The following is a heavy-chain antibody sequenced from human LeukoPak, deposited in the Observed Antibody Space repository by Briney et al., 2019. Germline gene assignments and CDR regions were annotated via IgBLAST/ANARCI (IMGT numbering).Heavy chain of an antibody. CDR3: AKDPLNYGPFDS. V-gene: IGHV3-23*01. CDR2: ISGSGGTT. CDR1: GFTFSSQA. J-gene: IGHJ4*02. Sequence: GGSLRLSCAASGFTFSSQAMSWVRQAPGKGLEWVSSISGSGGTTYYADSVKGRFTISRDNSNNTLYLQMNSLRAEDTAVYYCAKDPLNYGPFDSWGQGTLVTVSS. D-gene: IGHD3-10*01.